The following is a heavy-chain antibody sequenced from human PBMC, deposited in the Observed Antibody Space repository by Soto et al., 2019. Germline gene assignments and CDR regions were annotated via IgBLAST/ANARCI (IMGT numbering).Heavy chain of an antibody. CDR3: ARSDPQPSAGDAFDI. CDR1: GYTFTYRY. Sequence: ASVKVSCKASGYTFTYRYLHWVRQAPGQALEWMGWITPFNGNTNYAQKFQDRVTITRDRSMSTAYMELSSLRSEDTAMYYCARSDPQPSAGDAFDIWGQGTMVTVSS. V-gene: IGHV1-45*02. J-gene: IGHJ3*02. CDR2: ITPFNGNT. D-gene: IGHD2-2*01.